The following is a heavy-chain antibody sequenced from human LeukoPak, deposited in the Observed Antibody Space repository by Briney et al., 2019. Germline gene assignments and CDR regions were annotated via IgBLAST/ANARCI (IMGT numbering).Heavy chain of an antibody. CDR1: GGTFSSYA. V-gene: IGHV1-69*04. CDR3: ARTYYDSSGYYYVLDY. Sequence: SVKVSCKASGGTFSSYAISWVRQAPGQGLEWMGRIIPILGIANYAQKFQGRVTITADKSTSTAYMELSSLRSEDTAVYYCARTYYDSSGYYYVLDYWGQGTLVTVSS. D-gene: IGHD3-22*01. J-gene: IGHJ4*02. CDR2: IIPILGIA.